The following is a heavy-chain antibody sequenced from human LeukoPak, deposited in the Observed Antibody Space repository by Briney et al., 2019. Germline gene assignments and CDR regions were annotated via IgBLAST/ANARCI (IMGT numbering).Heavy chain of an antibody. CDR1: GYTFTAYC. CDR3: ARRGTGDFDY. J-gene: IGHJ4*02. D-gene: IGHD7-27*01. V-gene: IGHV1-2*02. Sequence: ASVKVSCKASGYTFTAYCMHWVRQAPGQGLEWMGWINPNSGGTNYAQKFQGRVTMTTDTSISTAYMELSSLRSDDTAVYYCARRGTGDFDYWGQGTLVTVSS. CDR2: INPNSGGT.